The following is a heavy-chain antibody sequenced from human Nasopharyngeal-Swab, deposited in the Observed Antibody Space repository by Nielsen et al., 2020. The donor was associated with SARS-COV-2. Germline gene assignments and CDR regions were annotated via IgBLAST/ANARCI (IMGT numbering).Heavy chain of an antibody. D-gene: IGHD7-27*01. CDR2: IYDNGRT. J-gene: IGHJ5*02. CDR3: VRDVDRANSPPPGDWFDP. Sequence: SETLSLTCTVSDGSIRSSPSSWGWIRQPPGKGLEWIGTIYDNGRTYYNPSLKSRLTISVDMSRNKFSLKLDSVTAADTAMYYCVRDVDRANSPPPGDWFDPWGQGTLVTVSS. CDR1: DGSIRSSPSS. V-gene: IGHV4-39*07.